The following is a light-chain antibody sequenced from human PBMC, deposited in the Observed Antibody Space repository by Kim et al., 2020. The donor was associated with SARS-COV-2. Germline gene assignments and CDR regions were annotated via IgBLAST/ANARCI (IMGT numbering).Light chain of an antibody. Sequence: SIPTSCTETRSDVGVYNHVAWYQQHPGKAPKLMIYDVSNRPSGVSNRFSGSKSGNTASLTISGLQAEDEADYYCSSYTSSSTPHVVFGGGTQLTVL. CDR1: RSDVGVYNH. CDR2: DVS. CDR3: SSYTSSSTPHVV. J-gene: IGLJ2*01. V-gene: IGLV2-14*03.